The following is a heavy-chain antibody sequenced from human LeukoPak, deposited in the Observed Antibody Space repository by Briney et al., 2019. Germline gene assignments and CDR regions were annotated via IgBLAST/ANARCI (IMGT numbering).Heavy chain of an antibody. CDR3: ARAGPRDAFDI. CDR2: IIPIFGTA. V-gene: IGHV1-69*06. CDR1: GATFGSHS. J-gene: IGHJ3*02. Sequence: SVKVSCKASGATFGSHSISWVRQAPGQGLEWMGGIIPIFGTANYAQKFQGRVTITADKSTSTAYMELSSLRSEDTAVYYCARAGPRDAFDIWGQGTMVTVSS.